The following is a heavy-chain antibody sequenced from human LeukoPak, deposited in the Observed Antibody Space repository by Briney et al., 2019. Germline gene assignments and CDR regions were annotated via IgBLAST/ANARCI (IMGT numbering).Heavy chain of an antibody. CDR3: AREGRFMVRGVINAFDI. CDR1: GFTFSSYS. V-gene: IGHV3-48*04. CDR2: ISSSGSTI. D-gene: IGHD3-10*01. Sequence: PGGSLRLSCAASGFTFSSYSMNWVRQAPGKGLEWVSYISSSGSTIYYADSVKGRFTISRDNAKNSLYLQMNSLRAEDTAVYYCAREGRFMVRGVINAFDIWGQGTMVTVSS. J-gene: IGHJ3*02.